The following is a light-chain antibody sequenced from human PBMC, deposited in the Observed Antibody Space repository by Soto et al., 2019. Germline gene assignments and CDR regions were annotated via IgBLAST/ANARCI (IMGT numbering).Light chain of an antibody. CDR3: QHSGRSPTR. J-gene: IGKJ1*01. V-gene: IGKV3-20*01. Sequence: EIVLPPTTGTLSLSPWERATLSCRASQSVTTYLAWYQQKPGQAPRLLIYDASNRATGIPDRFSGSGSGTDFTLTISCFEPEDFAVYCCQHSGRSPTRFGEGVKVDI. CDR2: DAS. CDR1: QSVTTY.